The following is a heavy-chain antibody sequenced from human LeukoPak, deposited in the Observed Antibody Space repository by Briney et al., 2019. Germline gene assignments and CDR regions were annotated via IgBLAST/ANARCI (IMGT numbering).Heavy chain of an antibody. Sequence: AGGSLRLSCAASGFTFSSYAMHWVRQAPGKGLEWVAVISYDGSNKNYADSVKGRFTISRDNSKNTLYLQMNSLRAEDTAVYYCARVAVAGQIDYWGQGTLVTVSS. CDR2: ISYDGSNK. D-gene: IGHD6-19*01. CDR3: ARVAVAGQIDY. V-gene: IGHV3-30-3*01. CDR1: GFTFSSYA. J-gene: IGHJ4*02.